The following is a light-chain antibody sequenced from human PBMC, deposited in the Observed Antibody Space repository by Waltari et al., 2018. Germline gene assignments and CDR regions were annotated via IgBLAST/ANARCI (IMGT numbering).Light chain of an antibody. Sequence: SALPQPASMSGSPGQSITISCTGTSSDVDGFNLVSWYQQYPGKAPKLIIYDVANRPSGVSHRFSGSRSGNTASLTISGLQAEDEADYYCSSYTSVNTRFGGGTKLTVL. CDR1: SSDVDGFNL. CDR3: SSYTSVNTR. J-gene: IGLJ2*01. CDR2: DVA. V-gene: IGLV2-14*03.